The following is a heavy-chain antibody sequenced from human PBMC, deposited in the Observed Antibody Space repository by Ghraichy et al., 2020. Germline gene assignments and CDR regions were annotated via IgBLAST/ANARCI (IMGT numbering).Heavy chain of an antibody. CDR3: ARPTSSGGNSYYFDY. V-gene: IGHV3-53*04. Sequence: GESLNISCAASGFTVSSNYMSWVRQAPGKGLEWVSVIYSGGSTYYADSVKGRFTISRHNSKNTLYLQMNSLRAEDTAVYYCARPTSSGGNSYYFDYWGQGTLVTVSS. CDR2: IYSGGST. J-gene: IGHJ4*02. CDR1: GFTVSSNY. D-gene: IGHD4-23*01.